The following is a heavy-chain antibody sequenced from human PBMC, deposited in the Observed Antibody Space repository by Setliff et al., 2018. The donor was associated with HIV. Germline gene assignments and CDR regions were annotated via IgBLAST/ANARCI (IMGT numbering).Heavy chain of an antibody. CDR2: IWYDASKK. Sequence: LSLSCAASGFTFNSYGMHWVRQAPGKGLEWVALIWYDASKKEYAESVKGRFNILRDDSKKTVDLQMNSLRADDTAVYYCVKDVVKFWSGSGALDFWGPGTLVTVSS. J-gene: IGHJ4*02. CDR1: GFTFNSYG. CDR3: VKDVVKFWSGSGALDF. V-gene: IGHV3-33*06. D-gene: IGHD3-3*01.